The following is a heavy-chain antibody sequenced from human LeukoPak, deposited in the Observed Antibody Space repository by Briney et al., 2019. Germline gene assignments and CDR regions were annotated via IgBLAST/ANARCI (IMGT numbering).Heavy chain of an antibody. D-gene: IGHD2-2*01. Sequence: GGSLRLSCAASGFTFSSYAMHWVRQAPGKGLEWVAVISYDGSNKYYADSVKGRFTISRDNAKNSLYLQMNSLRAEDTAVYYCARGYCSSTSCIDYWGQGTLVTVSS. CDR2: ISYDGSNK. V-gene: IGHV3-30-3*01. CDR1: GFTFSSYA. J-gene: IGHJ4*02. CDR3: ARGYCSSTSCIDY.